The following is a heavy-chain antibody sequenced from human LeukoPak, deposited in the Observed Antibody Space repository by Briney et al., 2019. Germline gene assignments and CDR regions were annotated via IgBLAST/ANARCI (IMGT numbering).Heavy chain of an antibody. D-gene: IGHD6-13*01. CDR1: GFSLSTSGVG. CDR2: IYWNDDT. V-gene: IGHV2-5*01. Sequence: SGPTLVKPTQTLTLTCTFSGFSLSTSGVGVGWIRQPPGKALEWLALIYWNDDTRYSPSLKSRLTITKDTSKNQVVLTMTNMDPVDTATYYCTRQAPPSWYFSDIAGNYGNWFDSWGQGTLVTVSS. CDR3: TRQAPPSWYFSDIAGNYGNWFDS. J-gene: IGHJ5*01.